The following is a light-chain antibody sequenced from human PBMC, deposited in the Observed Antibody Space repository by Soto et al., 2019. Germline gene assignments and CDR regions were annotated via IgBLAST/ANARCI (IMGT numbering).Light chain of an antibody. CDR1: SSDVGAYNY. J-gene: IGLJ3*02. Sequence: QSALTQPASVSGSPGQSITISCTGTSSDVGAYNYVSWYQQHPGKAPKLMIYEVSNRPSGVSNRFSGSKSANTASLPISGLQAGDEADYYCSSYTSSSTWLFGGGTKVTVL. CDR3: SSYTSSSTWL. CDR2: EVS. V-gene: IGLV2-14*03.